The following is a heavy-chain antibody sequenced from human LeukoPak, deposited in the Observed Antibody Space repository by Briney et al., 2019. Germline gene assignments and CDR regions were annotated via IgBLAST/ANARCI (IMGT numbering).Heavy chain of an antibody. CDR1: GYTFTSYY. D-gene: IGHD6-13*01. J-gene: IGHJ4*02. CDR2: INPSGGST. Sequence: ASVKVSCKASGYTFTSYYMHWVRQAPGQGLEWMGLINPSGGSTSYAQKFQGRVTITADESTSTAYMELSSLRSEDTAVYYCARGLWGEREEDLYHGYSSNWGQGTLVTVSS. V-gene: IGHV1-46*01. CDR3: ARGLWGEREEDLYHGYSSN.